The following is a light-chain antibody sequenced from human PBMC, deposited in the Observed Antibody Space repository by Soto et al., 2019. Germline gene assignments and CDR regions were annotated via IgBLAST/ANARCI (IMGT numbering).Light chain of an antibody. CDR2: DPS. CDR1: QVINTY. J-gene: IGKJ4*01. CDR3: QHYDNLLLT. V-gene: IGKV1-33*01. Sequence: DIQMTQSPSSLSASVGDRVTITCQASQVINTYLNWYQQKPGKAPTLLIYDPSKLETGDQSRFSGGGSGTDCTLTVTSLQPENIATYFCQHYDNLLLTFGGGTKVQL.